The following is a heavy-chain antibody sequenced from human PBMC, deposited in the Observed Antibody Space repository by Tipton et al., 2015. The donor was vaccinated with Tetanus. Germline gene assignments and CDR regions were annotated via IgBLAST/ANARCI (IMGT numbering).Heavy chain of an antibody. CDR1: GVSIRSSSYF. V-gene: IGHV4-39*07. CDR2: IFYTGSR. CDR3: ARDERYGDYAY. D-gene: IGHD4-17*01. Sequence: TLSLTCAVSGVSIRSSSYFWGWIRQPPGKGLEWIGHIFYTGSRHYNPSVESRVTISVDTSKNQFSLKLTSVTAADTAVYYCARDERYGDYAYWGQGALVTVSS. J-gene: IGHJ4*02.